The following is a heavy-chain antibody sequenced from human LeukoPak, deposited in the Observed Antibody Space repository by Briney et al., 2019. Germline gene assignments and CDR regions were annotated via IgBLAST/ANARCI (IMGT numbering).Heavy chain of an antibody. V-gene: IGHV4-34*01. CDR2: IDHTGST. CDR3: ARPRVRPTTNWFDT. J-gene: IGHJ5*02. D-gene: IGHD1-26*01. CDR1: GASFTEYY. Sequence: SETLSLTCAVYGASFTEYYWSWIRQPPGKGLEWIGEIDHTGSTNYNPSLKTRVTISVDTSNKHFSLRLNSVTAADTAVYYCARPRVRPTTNWFDTWGQGTRVIVSS.